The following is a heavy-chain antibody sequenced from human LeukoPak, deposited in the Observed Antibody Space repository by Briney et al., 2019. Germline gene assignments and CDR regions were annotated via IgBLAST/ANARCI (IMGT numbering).Heavy chain of an antibody. Sequence: GGSLRLSCAASGFTFIDYAMHWVRQAPGKGLEWVSLISGDGGSTYYADSVKGRFTIFRDNSKNSLYLQMNSLRTEDTALYYCSKDRVDTAMADAFDIWGQGTMVTVSS. CDR2: ISGDGGST. CDR1: GFTFIDYA. V-gene: IGHV3-43*02. CDR3: SKDRVDTAMADAFDI. D-gene: IGHD5-18*01. J-gene: IGHJ3*02.